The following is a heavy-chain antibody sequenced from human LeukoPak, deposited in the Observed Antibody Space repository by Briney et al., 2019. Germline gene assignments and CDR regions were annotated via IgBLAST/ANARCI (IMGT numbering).Heavy chain of an antibody. CDR3: ATLTYYYDSSGYYFDY. CDR2: IYYSETT. D-gene: IGHD3-22*01. Sequence: SETLSLTCSVSGGSVSGSRYYWGWICQPPGKGLEWIGNIYYSETTYYNPSLKSRVTISVDTSKNQFSLKLSSVTAADTAVYYCATLTYYYDSSGYYFDYWGQGILVTVSS. V-gene: IGHV4-39*01. CDR1: GGSVSGSRYY. J-gene: IGHJ4*02.